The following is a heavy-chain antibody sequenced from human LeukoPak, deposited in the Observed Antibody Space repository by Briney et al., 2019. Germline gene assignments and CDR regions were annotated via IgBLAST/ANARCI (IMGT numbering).Heavy chain of an antibody. CDR3: ARRLVDANDGYYV. J-gene: IGHJ3*01. Sequence: ASVWVSCKASGYIFSGYYMHCVCQAPGQGLEWLGWINPNSAATSDAQIFQDRVTMTRDTSTCTAYMELSSLRSDDTAVYYYARRLVDANDGYYVWGQGTVVSVSS. CDR1: GYIFSGYY. CDR2: INPNSAAT. D-gene: IGHD2-21*01. V-gene: IGHV1-2*02.